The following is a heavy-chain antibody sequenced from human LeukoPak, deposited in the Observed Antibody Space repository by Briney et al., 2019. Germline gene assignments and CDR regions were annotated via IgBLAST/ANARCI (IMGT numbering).Heavy chain of an antibody. Sequence: NPGGSLRLSCAASEFTFSGYYMNWIRQAPGKGLEWVSYISSSGTTIYYADSVKGRFTISRDNAKNSLYLQMDSLRAEDTAVYYCAGGEPRASEYDSSGSNWGQGTLVTVSS. CDR2: ISSSGTTI. V-gene: IGHV3-11*01. CDR3: AGGEPRASEYDSSGSN. D-gene: IGHD3-22*01. CDR1: EFTFSGYY. J-gene: IGHJ4*02.